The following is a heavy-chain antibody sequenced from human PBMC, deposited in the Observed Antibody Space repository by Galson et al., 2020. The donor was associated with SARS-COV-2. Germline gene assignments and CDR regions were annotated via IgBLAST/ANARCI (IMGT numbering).Heavy chain of an antibody. V-gene: IGHV2-70*11. CDR3: GGLLGRAAAMDY. D-gene: IGHD1-26*01. CDR1: GFSLSTSGMC. CDR2: IDWDDDK. J-gene: IGHJ4*02. Sequence: SGPTLVKPTQTLTLTCSFSGFSLSTSGMCVSWIRQPPGKALEWLARIDWDDDKYYNTSLKTRLTISKDTSKNQVVLTMTDMDPVDTATYYCGGLLGRAAAMDYWGQGTLVTVSS.